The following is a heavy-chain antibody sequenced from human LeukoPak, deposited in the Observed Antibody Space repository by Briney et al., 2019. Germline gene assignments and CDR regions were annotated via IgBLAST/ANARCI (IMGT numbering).Heavy chain of an antibody. Sequence: SETLSLTCSVSGGSISSDYWSWIRQPPGKGLEWIGYMYYTGSTNYTPSLKSRVTISLATSKTQFSLKLSSVTAADTAVYYCARVSIVYGMDVWGQGTTVTVSS. CDR3: ARVSIVYGMDV. CDR2: MYYTGST. V-gene: IGHV4-59*01. CDR1: GGSISSDY. D-gene: IGHD3-3*02. J-gene: IGHJ6*02.